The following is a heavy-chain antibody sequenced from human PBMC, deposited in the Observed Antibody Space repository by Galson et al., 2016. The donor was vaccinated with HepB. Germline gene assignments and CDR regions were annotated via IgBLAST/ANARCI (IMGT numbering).Heavy chain of an antibody. CDR1: GDSISSSSYY. CDR3: ARHEHQLGDF. V-gene: IGHV4-39*01. D-gene: IGHD2-2*01. J-gene: IGHJ4*02. CDR2: VYYSGRT. Sequence: VTLSLTCAVSGDSISSSSYYWGWIRQPPGKGLEWIGSVYYSGRTHYNPSPESRVSISVDTSKNQFSLKMTSVTAADTALFFCARHEHQLGDFWGQGMLVTVSS.